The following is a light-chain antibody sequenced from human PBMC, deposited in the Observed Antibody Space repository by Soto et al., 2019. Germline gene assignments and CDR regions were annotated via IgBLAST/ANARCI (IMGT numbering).Light chain of an antibody. CDR2: GAS. CDR3: QQYDNSVYT. V-gene: IGKV3-20*01. CDR1: QSLSSSY. J-gene: IGKJ2*01. Sequence: EIVLTQSPGTLSLSPGERATLSCWTSQSLSSSYLAWYQQKPGQAPRLLIYGASTMATGIPDRFSGSGSGTDFTLTISRLEPEDFAVYYCQQYDNSVYTFGQGTRLEIK.